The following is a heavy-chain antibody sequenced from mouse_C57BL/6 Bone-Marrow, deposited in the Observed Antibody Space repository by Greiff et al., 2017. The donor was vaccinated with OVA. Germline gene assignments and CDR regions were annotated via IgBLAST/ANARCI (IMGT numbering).Heavy chain of an antibody. CDR1: GYTFTDYY. CDR2: INPKNGGT. D-gene: IGHD1-1*01. CDR3: ARWNYGSLFAY. Sequence: VQLQQSGPELVKPGASVKISCKASGYTFTDYYMNWVKQSHGKSLEWIGDINPKNGGTSYNQKFKGKATLTVDKASSTAYMELRSLTSEDSAVYYGARWNYGSLFAYWGQGTLVTVSA. V-gene: IGHV1-26*01. J-gene: IGHJ3*01.